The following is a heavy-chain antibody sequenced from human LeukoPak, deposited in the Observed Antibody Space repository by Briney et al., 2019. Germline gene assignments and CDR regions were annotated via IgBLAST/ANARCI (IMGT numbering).Heavy chain of an antibody. D-gene: IGHD6-6*01. J-gene: IGHJ4*02. Sequence: RTSKTLSLTCIVSGGSISSYYWSWIRQPPGKGLEWIGYIYYSGSTNYNPSLKSRVIISVDTSKNQFSLKLSPVTAADTAVYYCARGRSSPDYWGQGTLVTVSS. CDR2: IYYSGST. V-gene: IGHV4-59*01. CDR1: GGSISSYY. CDR3: ARGRSSPDY.